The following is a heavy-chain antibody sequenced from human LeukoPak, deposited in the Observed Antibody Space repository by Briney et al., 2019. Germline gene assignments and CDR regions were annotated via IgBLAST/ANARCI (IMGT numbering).Heavy chain of an antibody. CDR2: IYYSGST. D-gene: IGHD1-20*01. CDR3: ARPNNCNPEGFDP. V-gene: IGHV4-39*01. CDR1: GGSISSSSYY. J-gene: IGHJ5*02. Sequence: SETLSLTCTVSGGSISSSSYYWRWIRQPPGKGLEWIGSIYYSGSTYYNPSLKSRVTISVDTSKNQFSLKLSSVTAADTAVYYCARPNNCNPEGFDPWGQGTLVTVSS.